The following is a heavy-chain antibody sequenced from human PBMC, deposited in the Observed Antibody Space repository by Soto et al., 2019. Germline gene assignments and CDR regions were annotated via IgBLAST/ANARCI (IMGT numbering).Heavy chain of an antibody. Sequence: QVQLVQSGAEVKKPGSSVKVSCKASGGTFSSYAISWVRQAPGHGLAWMGGIIPIFGTANYAQRFQGRVTFTADESTSSSYRALRSLRSEATAVYYWARGRHYYDSPTYYWGQGTLVTVSS. CDR3: ARGRHYYDSPTYY. D-gene: IGHD3-22*01. J-gene: IGHJ4*02. CDR1: GGTFSSYA. V-gene: IGHV1-69*12. CDR2: IIPIFGTA.